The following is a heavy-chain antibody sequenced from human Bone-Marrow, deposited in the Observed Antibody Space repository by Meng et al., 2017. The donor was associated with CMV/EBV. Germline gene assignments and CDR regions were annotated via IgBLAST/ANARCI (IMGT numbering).Heavy chain of an antibody. Sequence: SVKVSCKASGYRFSAYYMHWVRQAPGQGLEWVGCINPKSGDTDYSQRFQGRVTMTRDTSISTASMELSSLRSDDTAVYYCARTGSWGHYGGYWGQGTLVTVSS. D-gene: IGHD4-17*01. V-gene: IGHV1-2*02. CDR2: INPKSGDT. J-gene: IGHJ4*02. CDR1: GYRFSAYY. CDR3: ARTGSWGHYGGY.